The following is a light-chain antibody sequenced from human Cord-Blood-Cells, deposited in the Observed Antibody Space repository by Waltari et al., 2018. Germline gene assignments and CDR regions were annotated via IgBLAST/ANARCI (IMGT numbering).Light chain of an antibody. CDR3: QQYNSYST. Sequence: DIQMTQSPSTLSASVGDRVTITCRASQSISSWLAWYQQKPGKAPKLLIYDASSLESGVPSRFSGSGSGTEFTLTISSLQPDDFATYYCQQYNSYSTFGRGPSWRSN. CDR2: DAS. V-gene: IGKV1-5*01. CDR1: QSISSW. J-gene: IGKJ2*01.